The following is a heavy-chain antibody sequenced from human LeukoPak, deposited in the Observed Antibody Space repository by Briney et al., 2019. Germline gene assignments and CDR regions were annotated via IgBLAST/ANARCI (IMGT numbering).Heavy chain of an antibody. D-gene: IGHD2-2*01. J-gene: IGHJ4*02. CDR2: IKQDGSEK. Sequence: GGSLRLSCAASGFTFSGYWMSWVRQAPGRGLEWVANIKQDGSEKYYVDSVKGRFTISRDNAKNSLYLQMDSLRAEDTAVYYCARDLYCSTTSCYVRNYFDYWGQGTLVTVS. V-gene: IGHV3-7*01. CDR3: ARDLYCSTTSCYVRNYFDY. CDR1: GFTFSGYW.